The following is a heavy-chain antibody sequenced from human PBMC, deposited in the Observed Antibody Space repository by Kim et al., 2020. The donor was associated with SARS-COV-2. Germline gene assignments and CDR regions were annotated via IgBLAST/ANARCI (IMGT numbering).Heavy chain of an antibody. CDR1: GGSFSGYY. J-gene: IGHJ2*01. CDR2: INHSGST. V-gene: IGHV4-34*01. CDR3: ARVEALTYYDFCNSHWYFDL. Sequence: SETLSLTCAVYGGSFSGYYWSWIRQPPGKGLEWIGEINHSGSTNYNPSLKSRVTISVDTSKNQFSLKLSSVTAADTAVYYCARVEALTYYDFCNSHWYFDLWGRGTLVTVSS. D-gene: IGHD3-3*01.